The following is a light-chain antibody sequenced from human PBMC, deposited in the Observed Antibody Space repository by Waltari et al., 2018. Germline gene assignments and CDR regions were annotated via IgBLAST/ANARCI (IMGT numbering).Light chain of an antibody. CDR2: VVS. CDR1: TSDVGSYNY. Sequence: QSALTKHASVSGFPGQSITISCTGTTSDVGSYNYVSWYQQHPGKAPKHMIYVVSYRPSGVSKRFSGSKSGNTASLTTSGLQSEDEADYYCSSYITTNTLELFGGETSLTVL. J-gene: IGLJ2*01. CDR3: SSYITTNTLEL. V-gene: IGLV2-14*03.